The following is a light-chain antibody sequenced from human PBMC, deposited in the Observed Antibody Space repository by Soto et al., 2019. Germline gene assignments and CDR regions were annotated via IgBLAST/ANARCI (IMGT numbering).Light chain of an antibody. CDR2: GNS. CDR1: SSNIGAGYD. Sequence: QPVLTQPPSVSGAPGQRVTISCTGSSSNIGAGYDVHWYQQLPGTAPKLLIYGNSNRPSGVPDRFSGSKSGTSASLAITGLQAEDEADYYCAAWDDSLTGRVFGGGTKLTVL. V-gene: IGLV1-40*01. J-gene: IGLJ3*02. CDR3: AAWDDSLTGRV.